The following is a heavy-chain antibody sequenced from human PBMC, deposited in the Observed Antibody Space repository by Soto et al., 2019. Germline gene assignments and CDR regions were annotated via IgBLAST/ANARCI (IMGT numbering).Heavy chain of an antibody. CDR3: ARGRRGSGYYYGMDV. CDR1: GGTFSSYA. D-gene: IGHD6-19*01. J-gene: IGHJ6*02. CDR2: ITPIFGTA. Sequence: SVKVSCKASGGTFSSYAISWVRQAPGQGLEWMGGITPIFGTANYAQKFQGRVTITADESTSTAYMELSSLRSEDTAVYYCARGRRGSGYYYGMDVWGQGTTVTVSS. V-gene: IGHV1-69*13.